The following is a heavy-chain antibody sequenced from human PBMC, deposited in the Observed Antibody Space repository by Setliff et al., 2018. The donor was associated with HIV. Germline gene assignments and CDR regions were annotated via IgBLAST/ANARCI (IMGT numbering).Heavy chain of an antibody. CDR2: IGTYNGDT. CDR3: ARDPNYNFWSGYLMDV. V-gene: IGHV1-18*01. Sequence: ASVKVSCKASGYTFTSSGITWVRQAPGQGLEWMGWIGTYNGDTNYAQKFQGRVTMTTDTSTSTAYMELRSLISDDTAVYYCARDPNYNFWSGYLMDVWGKGTTVTVSS. CDR1: GYTFTSSG. J-gene: IGHJ6*04. D-gene: IGHD3-3*01.